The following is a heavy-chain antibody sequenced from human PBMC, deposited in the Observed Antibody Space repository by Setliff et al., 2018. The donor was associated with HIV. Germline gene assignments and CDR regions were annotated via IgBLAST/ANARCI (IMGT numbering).Heavy chain of an antibody. CDR2: IRSKAYGATT. CDR1: GFTFGDYA. V-gene: IGHV3-49*04. J-gene: IGHJ4*02. CDR3: TPQWPVGY. D-gene: IGHD6-19*01. Sequence: GGSLRLSCTASGFTFGDYAMSWVRQAPGKGLEWVSSIRSKAYGATTQYAASVKGRFTISRDNAKNSLHLEMNSLRVEDTAVYYCTPQWPVGYWGQGTPVTVSS.